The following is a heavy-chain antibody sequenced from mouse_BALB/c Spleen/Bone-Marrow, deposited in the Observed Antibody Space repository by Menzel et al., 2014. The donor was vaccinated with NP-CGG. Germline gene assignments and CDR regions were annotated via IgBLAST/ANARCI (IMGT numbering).Heavy chain of an antibody. CDR3: ASLTYYAMDY. CDR1: GFTFSSFV. CDR2: ISSGSSTI. J-gene: IGHJ4*01. V-gene: IGHV5-17*02. Sequence: EVQVEESGRGLVQPGGSRKLSCAASGFTFSSFVMHWVRQAPEKGLEWVAYISSGSSTIYYADTVKGQFNISRDNPKSTLFLQMTSLRSEDTAMYNCASLTYYAMDYWGQGTSVTVSS. D-gene: IGHD4-1*01.